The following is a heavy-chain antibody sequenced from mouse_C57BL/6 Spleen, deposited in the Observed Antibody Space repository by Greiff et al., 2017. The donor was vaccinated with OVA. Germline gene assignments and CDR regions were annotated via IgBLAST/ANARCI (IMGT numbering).Heavy chain of an antibody. CDR2: INPNNGGT. V-gene: IGHV1-18*01. CDR3: ARPGSNYEYWYFDV. Sequence: EVQLQQSGPELVKPGASVKIPCKASGYTFTDYNIDWVKQSHGKSLEWIGDINPNNGGTIYNQKFKGKATLTVDKSSSTAYMELRSLTSEDTAVYYCARPGSNYEYWYFDVWGTGTTVTVSS. D-gene: IGHD2-5*01. J-gene: IGHJ1*03. CDR1: GYTFTDYN.